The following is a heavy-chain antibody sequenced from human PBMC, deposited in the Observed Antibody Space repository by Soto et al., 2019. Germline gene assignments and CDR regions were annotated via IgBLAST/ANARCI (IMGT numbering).Heavy chain of an antibody. J-gene: IGHJ4*02. CDR2: LSGSGGTT. D-gene: IGHD3-10*01. CDR3: AKQRAGYGSGSDTYYFDF. CDR1: GFTFSTYA. Sequence: EVQLLESGGWLVQPGGSLRLSCSTSGFTFSTYAMNWVRQAPGKGLEWVSALSGSGGTTYYADSVRGRFTISRDNSKNTLFLQMNSLRAEDTALYYCAKQRAGYGSGSDTYYFDFWGQGTLVTVSS. V-gene: IGHV3-23*01.